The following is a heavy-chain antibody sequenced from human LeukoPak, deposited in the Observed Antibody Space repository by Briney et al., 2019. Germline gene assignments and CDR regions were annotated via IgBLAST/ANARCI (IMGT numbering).Heavy chain of an antibody. V-gene: IGHV3-30*02. Sequence: GGSLRLSCAASGFTFSSYGMHWVRQASGKGLEWVAFIRHDGSNKFYADSVRGRFTISRDNSKNTLFLQMDGLRTEDTAVYYCAKDPPATVTPNYFDYWGQGTLVTVSS. CDR3: AKDPPATVTPNYFDY. CDR1: GFTFSSYG. CDR2: IRHDGSNK. D-gene: IGHD4-11*01. J-gene: IGHJ4*02.